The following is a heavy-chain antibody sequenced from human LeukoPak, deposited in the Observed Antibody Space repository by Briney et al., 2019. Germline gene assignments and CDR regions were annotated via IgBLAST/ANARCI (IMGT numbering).Heavy chain of an antibody. D-gene: IGHD2-2*01. J-gene: IGHJ3*02. Sequence: GESLKISCEGSGYKFSSYWIAWVRQMPGKGLEWMGIIYPGDSDTRYSPSFQGQVTISADKSISTAYLQWSSLKASDTAMYYCARLSSAGAFDIWGQGTMVTVSS. V-gene: IGHV5-51*01. CDR3: ARLSSAGAFDI. CDR2: IYPGDSDT. CDR1: GYKFSSYW.